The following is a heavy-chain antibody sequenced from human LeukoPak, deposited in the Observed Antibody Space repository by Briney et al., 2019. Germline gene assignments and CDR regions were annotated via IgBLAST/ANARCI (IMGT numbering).Heavy chain of an antibody. D-gene: IGHD1-1*01. CDR1: GGSISSSYYY. CDR2: IYYSGST. V-gene: IGHV4-39*01. CDR3: ARHEDRNWYFDH. Sequence: SETLSLTCTVSGGSISSSYYYWGWIRQPPGKGLEWIGTIYYSGSTYYNPSLKSRVTISVDTSKDQFSLKLSSVTAPDTAVYYCARHEDRNWYFDHWGQGTLVTVSS. J-gene: IGHJ4*02.